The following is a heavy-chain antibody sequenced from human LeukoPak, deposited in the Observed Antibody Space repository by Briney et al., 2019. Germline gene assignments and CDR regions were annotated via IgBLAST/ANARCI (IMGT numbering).Heavy chain of an antibody. Sequence: SETLSLTCAVYGGSFSGYYWSWIRQPPGKGLEWIGEINHSGSTNYNPSLKSRVTISVDTSKNQFSLKLSSVTAADTAVYDCARRSYTPPRSFYYYSYMDVWGKGTTVTVSS. CDR3: ARRSYTPPRSFYYYSYMDV. J-gene: IGHJ6*03. CDR1: GGSFSGYY. D-gene: IGHD4-11*01. CDR2: INHSGST. V-gene: IGHV4-34*01.